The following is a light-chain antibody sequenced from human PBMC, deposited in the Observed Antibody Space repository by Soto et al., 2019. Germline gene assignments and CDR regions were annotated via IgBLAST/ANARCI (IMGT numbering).Light chain of an antibody. CDR2: KAS. CDR3: HQYDSYSPYT. CDR1: QTISSS. Sequence: DIQMTQFPPTLSASIGDRVTITCRASQTISSSLAWYQQKPGKAPKLLIYKASTLETGVLSRFSGSGSGTEFTLTISSLQPDDFATYYCHQYDSYSPYTFGQGTRLELK. J-gene: IGKJ2*01. V-gene: IGKV1-5*03.